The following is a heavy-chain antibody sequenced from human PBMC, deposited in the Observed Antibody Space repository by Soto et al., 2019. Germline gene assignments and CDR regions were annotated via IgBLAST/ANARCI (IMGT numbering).Heavy chain of an antibody. V-gene: IGHV1-58*01. CDR1: GFTFTNSA. CDR3: VAELYSGGGCCSFDF. CDR2: IICASGRT. J-gene: IGHJ3*01. D-gene: IGHD2-21*02. Sequence: SVKVSCKTYGFTFTNSAVQRVRQARGQRLEWIGWIICASGRTSYARVVQQRVTISRETSTTTAYMELSGLRSEDTAVYYCVAELYSGGGCCSFDFWGQWTMVTVSS.